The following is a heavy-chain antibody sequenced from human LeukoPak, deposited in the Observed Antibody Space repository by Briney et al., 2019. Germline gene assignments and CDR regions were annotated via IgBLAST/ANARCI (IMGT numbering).Heavy chain of an antibody. CDR2: IGYTGDIT. CDR3: AKSPTVDAAFDI. V-gene: IGHV3-23*01. Sequence: GGSLRLSCAASGFTFSSYAMNWVRQAPGKGLEWVSGIGYTGDITFYADSVKGRFTVSRDSSKNTLFLHMNSLRAEDTALYYCAKSPTVDAAFDIWGQRTMVTVSS. CDR1: GFTFSSYA. J-gene: IGHJ3*02. D-gene: IGHD4-23*01.